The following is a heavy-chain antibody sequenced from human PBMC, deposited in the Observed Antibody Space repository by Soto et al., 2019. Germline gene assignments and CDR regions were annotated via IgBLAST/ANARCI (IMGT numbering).Heavy chain of an antibody. CDR3: AREPTYYSDSSGYHIDY. J-gene: IGHJ4*02. CDR2: ISGSSSYI. D-gene: IGHD3-22*01. V-gene: IGHV3-21*01. Sequence: EVQLVESGGGLVKPGGSLRLSCAASGFTFRSYSMNWVRQAPGKGLEWVSSISGSSSYIYYADSVKGRFTISRDNAKNSLYLQMNSLRAEDTAVYYCAREPTYYSDSSGYHIDYWGQGTLVTVSS. CDR1: GFTFRSYS.